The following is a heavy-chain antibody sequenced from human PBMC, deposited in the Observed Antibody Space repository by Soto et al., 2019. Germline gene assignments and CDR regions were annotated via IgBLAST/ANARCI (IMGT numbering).Heavy chain of an antibody. CDR1: GGSISSGGYS. CDR2: IYHSGST. Sequence: SETLSLTCAVSGGSISSGGYSWSWVRQPPGKGLEWIGYIYHSGSTYYNPSLKSRVTISVDRSKNQFSLKLSSVTAADTAVYYCARGNEIADGDNGDYYYGMDVWGQGTTVTVSS. V-gene: IGHV4-30-2*01. D-gene: IGHD4-17*01. J-gene: IGHJ6*02. CDR3: ARGNEIADGDNGDYYYGMDV.